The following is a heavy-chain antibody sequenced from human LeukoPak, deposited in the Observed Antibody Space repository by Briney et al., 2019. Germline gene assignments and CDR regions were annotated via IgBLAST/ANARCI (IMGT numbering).Heavy chain of an antibody. CDR1: GFTFSSYG. Sequence: GRSLRLSCAASGFTFSSYGMHWVRQAPGKGLEWVAVIWYDGSNKYYADSVKGRFTISRDNSKNTLYLQMNSLRAEDTAVYYCAREGLRYCSGGSCSMIDYWGQGTLVTVSS. J-gene: IGHJ4*02. V-gene: IGHV3-33*01. CDR3: AREGLRYCSGGSCSMIDY. D-gene: IGHD2-15*01. CDR2: IWYDGSNK.